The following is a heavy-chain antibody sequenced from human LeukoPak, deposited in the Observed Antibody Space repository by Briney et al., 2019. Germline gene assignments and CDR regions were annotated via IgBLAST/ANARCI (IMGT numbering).Heavy chain of an antibody. CDR3: AREVVMTWYFDY. CDR2: INPSGGST. J-gene: IGHJ4*02. Sequence: ASVKVSCKTSGYTFTDHYIHWVRQAPGQGLEWMGIINPSGGSTSYAQKFQGRVTMTRDTSTSTVYMELSGLRSEDTAVYYCAREVVMTWYFDYWGQGTLVTVSS. D-gene: IGHD3-22*01. CDR1: GYTFTDHY. V-gene: IGHV1-46*01.